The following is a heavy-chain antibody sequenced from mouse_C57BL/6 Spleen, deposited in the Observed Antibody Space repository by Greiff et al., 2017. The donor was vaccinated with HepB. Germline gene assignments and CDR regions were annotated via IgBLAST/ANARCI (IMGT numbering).Heavy chain of an antibody. CDR2: IWSGGST. D-gene: IGHD1-1*01. CDR3: ATSYSGRDYFDY. Sequence: VKLQQSGPGLVQPSQSLSITCTVSGFSLTSYGVHWVRQSPGKGLEWLGVIWSGGSTVYNAAFISRLSISKDNSKSQVFFKMNSLQADDTAIYYCATSYSGRDYFDYWGQGTTLTVSS. CDR1: GFSLTSYG. V-gene: IGHV2-2*01. J-gene: IGHJ2*01.